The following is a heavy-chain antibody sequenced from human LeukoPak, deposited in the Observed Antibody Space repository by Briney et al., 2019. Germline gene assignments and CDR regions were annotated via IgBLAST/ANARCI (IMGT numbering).Heavy chain of an antibody. CDR3: ARDGTGVYNLVQY. V-gene: IGHV1-2*02. J-gene: IGHJ4*02. D-gene: IGHD5-24*01. Sequence: ASVKVSCKASGYTFTGYYMHWVRQAPGQGLEWMGWINPNSGGTNYAKKFQGRVTMTRHTSISAVYMELSRLRSDDTAVYYCARDGTGVYNLVQYWGQGTLVTVSS. CDR2: INPNSGGT. CDR1: GYTFTGYY.